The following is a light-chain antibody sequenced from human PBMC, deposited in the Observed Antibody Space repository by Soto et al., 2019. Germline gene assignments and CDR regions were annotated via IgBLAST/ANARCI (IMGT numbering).Light chain of an antibody. CDR1: QDISTY. CDR3: QQLNHYPST. Sequence: IQLTQSPSSLSASVGDRVTITCRASQDISTYLAWYQQKPGKAPMLLISAASTLQSGVPSRFSGSGSGTDFTPTISSLQPEDFATYYCQQLNHYPSTFGGGTKVDIK. CDR2: AAS. J-gene: IGKJ4*01. V-gene: IGKV1-9*01.